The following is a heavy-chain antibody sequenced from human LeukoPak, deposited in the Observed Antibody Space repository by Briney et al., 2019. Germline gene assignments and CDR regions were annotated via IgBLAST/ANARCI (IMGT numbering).Heavy chain of an antibody. J-gene: IGHJ4*02. Sequence: PSQTLSLTCAISGDSVSSDSAAWNWIRQSPSRGLEWLGRTYYRSQWFIDYAVSVKTRITIKSDTSRTQFSLELNSVTPEDTGVYYCARGSGYYDTGSFSFVDNWGKGTLVTVSS. CDR3: ARGSGYYDTGSFSFVDN. V-gene: IGHV6-1*01. CDR1: GDSVSSDSAA. D-gene: IGHD3-22*01. CDR2: TYYRSQWFI.